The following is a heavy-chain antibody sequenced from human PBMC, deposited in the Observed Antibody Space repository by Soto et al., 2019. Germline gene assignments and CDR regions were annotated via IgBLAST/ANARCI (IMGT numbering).Heavy chain of an antibody. CDR3: ARRDTSGFLRYSDL. CDR1: GYTFTSYA. J-gene: IGHJ5*02. CDR2: INAGNGNT. Sequence: ASVKVSCKASGYTFTSYAMHWVRQAPGQRLEWMGWINAGNGNTKYSQKFQGRVTITADKSTGTVYMELSNLTSEDTALYFCARRDTSGFLRYSDLWGQGTLVTVSS. V-gene: IGHV1-3*01. D-gene: IGHD3-3*01.